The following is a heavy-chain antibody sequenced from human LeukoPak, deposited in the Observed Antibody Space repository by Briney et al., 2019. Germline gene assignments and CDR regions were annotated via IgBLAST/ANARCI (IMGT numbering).Heavy chain of an antibody. Sequence: GGSLRLSCAASGFTFSSYAMSWVRQAPGKGLEWVSAISGSGGSTYYADSVKGRFTISRDNSKNTLYLQMNSLRAEDTAVYYCAEVARHNQILRYFDWLFDYWGQGTLVTVSS. CDR1: GFTFSSYA. V-gene: IGHV3-23*01. CDR3: AEVARHNQILRYFDWLFDY. CDR2: ISGSGGST. J-gene: IGHJ4*02. D-gene: IGHD3-9*01.